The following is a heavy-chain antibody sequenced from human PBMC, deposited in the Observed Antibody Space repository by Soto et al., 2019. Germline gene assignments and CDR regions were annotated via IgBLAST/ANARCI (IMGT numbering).Heavy chain of an antibody. CDR1: GFTFSDHY. CDR2: TRNKANSYTT. J-gene: IGHJ4*02. D-gene: IGHD2-2*01. V-gene: IGHV3-72*01. Sequence: GGSLRLSCAASGFTFSDHYMDWVRQAPGKGLEWVGRTRNKANSYTTEYAASVKGRFTISRDDSKNSLYLQMNSLKTEDTAVYYLDTLERLLFGYFDYWGQGHLVPVSS. CDR3: DTLERLLFGYFDY.